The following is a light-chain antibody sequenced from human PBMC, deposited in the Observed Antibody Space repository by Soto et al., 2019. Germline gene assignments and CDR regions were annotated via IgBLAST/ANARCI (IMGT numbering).Light chain of an antibody. Sequence: QSALTQPRSVSGSPGHSVTISCTGTSSDVGAYNYVSWYQQHPGQAPKLMIYDVNRRPSGVPDRFSGSKSGNTASLTISGLQAEDEADYYSCSCAGACSTGVVRVFGGGTKLTVL. CDR3: CSCAGACSTGVVRV. V-gene: IGLV2-11*01. CDR2: DVN. CDR1: SSDVGAYNY. J-gene: IGLJ3*02.